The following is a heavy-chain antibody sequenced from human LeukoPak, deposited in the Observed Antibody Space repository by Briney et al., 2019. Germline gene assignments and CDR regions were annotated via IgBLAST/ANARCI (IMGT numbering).Heavy chain of an antibody. CDR3: AVAQQLLARNFDS. CDR1: GGTFSSFA. CDR2: IIPVFGRT. J-gene: IGHJ4*02. Sequence: ASVKVSCKASGGTFSSFAISWVRQAPGQGLEWMGEIIPVFGRTKYAQKIQDRVTIATDESTNTAYMDLSSPRSEDTAVYYCAVAQQLLARNFDSWGQGTLVTVSA. D-gene: IGHD6-19*01. V-gene: IGHV1-69*05.